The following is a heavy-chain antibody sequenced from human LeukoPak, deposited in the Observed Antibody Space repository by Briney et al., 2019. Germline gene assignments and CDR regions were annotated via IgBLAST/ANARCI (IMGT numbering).Heavy chain of an antibody. CDR2: INHSGST. D-gene: IGHD3-22*01. J-gene: IGHJ3*02. Sequence: SETLSLTCTVSGGSISSSRYYWGWIRQPPGKGLEWIGEINHSGSTNYNPSLKSRVTISVDTSKNQFSLKLSSVTAADTAVYYCARGRPYSSGYYRAFDIWGQGTMVTVSS. V-gene: IGHV4-39*07. CDR3: ARGRPYSSGYYRAFDI. CDR1: GGSISSSRYY.